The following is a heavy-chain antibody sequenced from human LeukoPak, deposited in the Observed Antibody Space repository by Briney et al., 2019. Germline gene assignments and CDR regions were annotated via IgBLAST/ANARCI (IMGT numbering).Heavy chain of an antibody. Sequence: GGSLRLSCAASAFTFSRDDMAWVRQPPGKRPEWISSISGNGAGTHYIDSVKGRFIISRDNSKNTVYLQMNSLRAEDTAIYYCAREDSSMVLSLDYWGQGTLVTVSS. D-gene: IGHD5-18*01. V-gene: IGHV3-23*01. J-gene: IGHJ4*02. CDR2: ISGNGAGT. CDR1: AFTFSRDD. CDR3: AREDSSMVLSLDY.